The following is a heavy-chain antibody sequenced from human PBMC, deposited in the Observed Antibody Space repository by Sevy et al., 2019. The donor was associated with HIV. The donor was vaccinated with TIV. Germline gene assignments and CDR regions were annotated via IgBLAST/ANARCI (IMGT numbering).Heavy chain of an antibody. Sequence: GGSLRLSCAASGFTFDDYGMSWVRQAPGKGLEWVSGINWNGGSTGYADSVKGRFTISRDNAKNSLYLQMNSLRAEDTALYYCARAGTYYDSWSGYYNAFDIWGQGTMVTVSS. V-gene: IGHV3-20*04. J-gene: IGHJ3*02. CDR1: GFTFDDYG. D-gene: IGHD3-3*01. CDR2: INWNGGST. CDR3: ARAGTYYDSWSGYYNAFDI.